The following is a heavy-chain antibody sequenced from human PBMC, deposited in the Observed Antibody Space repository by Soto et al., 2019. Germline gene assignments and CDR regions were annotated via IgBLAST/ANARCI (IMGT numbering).Heavy chain of an antibody. CDR2: IYYSGSP. CDR1: GGAISSHY. D-gene: IGHD3-3*01. V-gene: IGHV4-59*11. Sequence: QVQLQESGPGLVKPSETLSHTCTVSGGAISSHYWSWIRKPPGKGLEWIGHIYYSGSPNYKPSLKSRLTISIATSKKQFSLKLSSVTAADTAVYYCATGHDFWSPDRWGRGTLVTVSS. J-gene: IGHJ2*01. CDR3: ATGHDFWSPDR.